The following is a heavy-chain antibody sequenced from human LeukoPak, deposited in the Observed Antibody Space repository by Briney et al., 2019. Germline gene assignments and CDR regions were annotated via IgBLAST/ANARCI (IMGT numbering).Heavy chain of an antibody. CDR1: GFTFRTYG. J-gene: IGHJ4*02. CDR2: ISSDASNQ. D-gene: IGHD2-15*01. Sequence: GGSLRLSCAASGFTFRTYGMHWVRQAPGKGLEWVAVISSDASNQHYTDSVKGRFAISRDNSRNTLYLQMNSLRYEDTAVYYCAKDGCSGGSCQADYSGQGTLVTVSS. CDR3: AKDGCSGGSCQADY. V-gene: IGHV3-30*18.